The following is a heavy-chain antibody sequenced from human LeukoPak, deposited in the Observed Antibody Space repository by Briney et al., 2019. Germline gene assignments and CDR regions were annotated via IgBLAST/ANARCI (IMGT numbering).Heavy chain of an antibody. D-gene: IGHD3-22*01. J-gene: IGHJ4*02. CDR2: IYYSGST. Sequence: PSETLSLTCTVPGGSISSYYWSWIRQPPGKGLEWIGYIYYSGSTNYNPSLKSRVTISVDTSKNQFSLKLSSVTAADTAVYYCARLYDSSGYGYFDYWGQGTLVTVSS. CDR1: GGSISSYY. CDR3: ARLYDSSGYGYFDY. V-gene: IGHV4-59*08.